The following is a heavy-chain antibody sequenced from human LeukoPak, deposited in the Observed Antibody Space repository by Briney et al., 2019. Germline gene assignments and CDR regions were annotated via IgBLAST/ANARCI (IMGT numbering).Heavy chain of an antibody. CDR1: GLTVSNSY. D-gene: IGHD3-10*01. Sequence: PGGSLRLSCAASGLTVSNSYINWVRQAPGKGLEWVSILYSGGSTYYADSVKGRFTISRDNSKNMLYLQMNSLRDDDTAVYYCARVPYGNYHYYYMDVWGEGTTVTVSS. V-gene: IGHV3-53*01. CDR3: ARVPYGNYHYYYMDV. CDR2: LYSGGST. J-gene: IGHJ6*03.